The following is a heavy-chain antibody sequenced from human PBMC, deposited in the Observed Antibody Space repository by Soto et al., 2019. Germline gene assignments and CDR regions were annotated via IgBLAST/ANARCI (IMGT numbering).Heavy chain of an antibody. CDR2: ISSSSSYI. CDR3: ARDWSITMIVVVNGYGMDV. CDR1: GFTFSSYS. V-gene: IGHV3-21*04. D-gene: IGHD3-22*01. J-gene: IGHJ6*02. Sequence: GGSLRLSCAASGFTFSSYSMNWVRQAPGKGLEWVSSISSSSSYIYYADSVKGRFTISRDNAKNSLYLQMNSLRAEDTAVYYCARDWSITMIVVVNGYGMDVWGQGTTVTVSS.